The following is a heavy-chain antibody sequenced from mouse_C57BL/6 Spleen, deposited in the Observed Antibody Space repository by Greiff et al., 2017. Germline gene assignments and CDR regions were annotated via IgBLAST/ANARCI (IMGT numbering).Heavy chain of an antibody. CDR3: ARCELGAGYFDV. J-gene: IGHJ1*03. CDR2: IDPEDGGT. D-gene: IGHD4-1*01. V-gene: IGHV14-2*01. CDR1: GFNIKDYY. Sequence: EVQLQQSGAELVKPGASVKLSCTASGFNIKDYYMHWVKQRTEQGLEWIGRIDPEDGGTKYAPKLQGKATITADTSSKSAYLQLSSLTSEDTAVYYCARCELGAGYFDVWGTGTTVTVSS.